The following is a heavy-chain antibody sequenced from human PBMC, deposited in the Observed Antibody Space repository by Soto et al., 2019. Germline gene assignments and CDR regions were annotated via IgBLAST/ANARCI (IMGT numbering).Heavy chain of an antibody. Sequence: EVQLVESGGGLVQPGGSLRLSCAASGFTFSTYWMHWVRQAPGKGLVWVSRIKSDGSVTSYADSVKGRFTISRDNAKNTRYLHMNSLRAEDTAVYYCARDLNEYSSGWGDYWGQGTLVTVSS. V-gene: IGHV3-74*01. CDR2: IKSDGSVT. CDR3: ARDLNEYSSGWGDY. CDR1: GFTFSTYW. D-gene: IGHD6-19*01. J-gene: IGHJ4*02.